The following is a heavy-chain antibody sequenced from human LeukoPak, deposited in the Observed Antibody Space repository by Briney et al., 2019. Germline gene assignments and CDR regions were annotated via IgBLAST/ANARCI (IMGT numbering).Heavy chain of an antibody. CDR3: AREWRYSGSYDY. J-gene: IGHJ4*02. V-gene: IGHV3-23*01. D-gene: IGHD1-26*01. Sequence: GSLRLSCAASGFTFSSYAMSWVRQAPGKGLEWVSAISGSGGSTYYADSVKGRFTISRDNSKNTLYLQMNSLRAEDTAVYYCAREWRYSGSYDYWGQGTLVTVSS. CDR2: ISGSGGST. CDR1: GFTFSSYA.